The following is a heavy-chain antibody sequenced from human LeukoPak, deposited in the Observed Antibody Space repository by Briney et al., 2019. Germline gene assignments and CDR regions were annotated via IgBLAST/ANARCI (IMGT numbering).Heavy chain of an antibody. CDR1: GFTFSSYG. CDR3: ARARWLQSSGAFDI. J-gene: IGHJ3*02. V-gene: IGHV3-30*03. CDR2: ISYDGSNK. D-gene: IGHD5-24*01. Sequence: GGSLRLSCAASGFTFSSYGMHWVRQAPGKGLEWVAVISYDGSNKYYADSVKGRFTTSRDNSKNSLYLQMNSLRAEDTAVYYCARARWLQSSGAFDIWGQGTMVTVSS.